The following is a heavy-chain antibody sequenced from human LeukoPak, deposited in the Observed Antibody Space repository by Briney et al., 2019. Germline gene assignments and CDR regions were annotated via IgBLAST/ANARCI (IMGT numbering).Heavy chain of an antibody. J-gene: IGHJ4*02. V-gene: IGHV3-23*01. Sequence: GGSLTLSCAPSGFTFDSFAMSWVRQAPGTGLEWLSAISGSGASTYYGDSVKGRFTISRDNSRDTLYLQMDSLRAEDTAVYYCAKRPTTVTTFGRDYWGQGTLVSVSS. CDR1: GFTFDSFA. CDR2: ISGSGAST. D-gene: IGHD4-17*01. CDR3: AKRPTTVTTFGRDY.